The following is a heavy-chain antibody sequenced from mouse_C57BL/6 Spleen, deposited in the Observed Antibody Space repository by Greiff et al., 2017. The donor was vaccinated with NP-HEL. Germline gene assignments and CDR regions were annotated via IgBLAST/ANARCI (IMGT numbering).Heavy chain of an antibody. CDR1: GYTFTDYE. V-gene: IGHV1-15*01. D-gene: IGHD1-1*01. CDR2: IDPETGGT. CDR3: TRRRYPGYFDV. J-gene: IGHJ1*03. Sequence: VQLVESGAELVRPGASVTLSCKASGYTFTDYEMHWVKQTPVHGLEWIGAIDPETGGTAYNQKFKGKAILTADKSSSTAYMELRSLTSEDSAVYYCTRRRYPGYFDVWGTGTTVTVSS.